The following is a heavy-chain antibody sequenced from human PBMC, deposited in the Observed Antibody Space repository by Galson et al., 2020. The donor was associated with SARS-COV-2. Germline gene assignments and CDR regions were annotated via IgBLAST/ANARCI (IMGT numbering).Heavy chain of an antibody. Sequence: SETLSLTCTVSGGSISTTSYFWGWIRQPPGKGLECIGTIYYSGTTSYNPSLRSRVTISVDTSRNQFSLKLNSVTPADTAVYYCAGRGGTVDTHEFDLWGRGTRVTGSS. CDR2: IYYSGTT. CDR1: GGSISTTSYF. J-gene: IGHJ2*01. V-gene: IGHV4-39*01. CDR3: AGRGGTVDTHEFDL. D-gene: IGHD5-18*01.